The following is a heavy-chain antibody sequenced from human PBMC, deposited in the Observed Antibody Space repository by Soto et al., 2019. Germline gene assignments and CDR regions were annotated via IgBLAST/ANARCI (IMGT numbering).Heavy chain of an antibody. D-gene: IGHD2-2*01. CDR2: IWYDGSNK. CDR3: ARGKTECSSTSCYSYYFDY. V-gene: IGHV3-33*01. Sequence: GGSLRLSCAASGFTFSSYGMHWVRQAPGKGLEWVAVIWYDGSNKYYADSVKGQFTISRDNSKNTLYLQMNSLRAEDTAVYYCARGKTECSSTSCYSYYFDYWGQGTLVTVSS. J-gene: IGHJ4*02. CDR1: GFTFSSYG.